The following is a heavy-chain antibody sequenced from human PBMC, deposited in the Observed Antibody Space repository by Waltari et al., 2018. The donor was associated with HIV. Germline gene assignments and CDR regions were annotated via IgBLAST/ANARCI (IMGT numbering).Heavy chain of an antibody. V-gene: IGHV5-51*03. J-gene: IGHJ3*02. CDR3: ARLSTVTTTAFDI. D-gene: IGHD4-4*01. Sequence: EVQLLQSGAERTKPGESVTTSCMGSGHSFTNKWIGWVRQMPGKVMEWMGIIYPGDSDTRYSPSFQGQVTISADKSISTAYLQWSSLKASDTAMYYCARLSTVTTTAFDIWGQGTMVTVSS. CDR2: IYPGDSDT. CDR1: GHSFTNKW.